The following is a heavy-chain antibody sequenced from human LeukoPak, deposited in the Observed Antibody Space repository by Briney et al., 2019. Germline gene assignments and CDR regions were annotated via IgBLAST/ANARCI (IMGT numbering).Heavy chain of an antibody. CDR3: ARLGVAAAGTLHYYYYGMDV. CDR2: TYYKSKWYN. CDR1: GDSVSSNSAA. D-gene: IGHD6-13*01. J-gene: IGHJ6*02. V-gene: IGHV6-1*01. Sequence: PSQTLSLTCAISGDSVSSNSAAWNWIRQSPSRGLEWLGRTYYKSKWYNDYAVSVKSRITINPDTSKNKFSLQLNSVTPEDTAVYYCARLGVAAAGTLHYYYYGMDVWGQGTTVTVSS.